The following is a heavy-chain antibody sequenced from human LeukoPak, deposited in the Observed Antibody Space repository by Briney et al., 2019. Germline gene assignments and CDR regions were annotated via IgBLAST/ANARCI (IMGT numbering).Heavy chain of an antibody. J-gene: IGHJ4*02. CDR1: GFTFLRFA. CDR2: ISGSGDTT. CDR3: AKGTVFSVAATSIDN. D-gene: IGHD2-15*01. V-gene: IGHV3-23*01. Sequence: GGSLRLSRMASGFTFLRFALNWVRPAPGKGLEWVSAISGSGDTTYYADSVKGRFTISRDNTKNTLHLQMNSLRAEDTAVYYCAKGTVFSVAATSIDNWGQGTLVTVSS.